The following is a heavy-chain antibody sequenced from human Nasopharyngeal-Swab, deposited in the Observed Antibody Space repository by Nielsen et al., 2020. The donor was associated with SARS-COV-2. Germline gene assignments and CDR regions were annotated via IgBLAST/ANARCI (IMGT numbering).Heavy chain of an antibody. CDR1: GGTFSSYA. D-gene: IGHD2-21*01. CDR2: IIPIFGTA. J-gene: IGHJ4*02. CDR3: ARDDPESPVVGAWYFDY. V-gene: IGHV1-69*13. Sequence: SVKVSCKASGGTFSSYAISWVRQAPGQGLEWMGGIIPIFGTANYAQKFQGRVTITADESTSTAYMELSSLRSEDTAVYYCARDDPESPVVGAWYFDYWGQGTLVTVSS.